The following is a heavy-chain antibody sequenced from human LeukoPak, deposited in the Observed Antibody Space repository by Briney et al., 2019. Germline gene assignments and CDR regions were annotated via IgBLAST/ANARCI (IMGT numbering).Heavy chain of an antibody. CDR3: ASEGVVAAAGRYFDY. J-gene: IGHJ4*02. D-gene: IGHD6-13*01. CDR2: ISASGGST. CDR1: GFTFSSSA. Sequence: GGSLRLSCAASGFTFSSSAMSWVRQVPGKGLEWVSGISASGGSTSYADSVKGRFTISRDNSKNTLYLQMNSLRAEDTAVYYCASEGVVAAAGRYFDYWGQGTLVTVSS. V-gene: IGHV3-23*01.